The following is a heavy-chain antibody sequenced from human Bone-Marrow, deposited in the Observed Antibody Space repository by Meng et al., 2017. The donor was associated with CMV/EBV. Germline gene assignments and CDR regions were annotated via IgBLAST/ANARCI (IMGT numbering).Heavy chain of an antibody. Sequence: KVSGYTFTDYYMHWVQQAPGKGLEWMGLVDPEDGETIYAEKFQGRVTITADTSTDTAYMELSSLRSEDTAVYYCAKGSGNHRVYYFDYWGQGTLVTVSS. CDR2: VDPEDGET. CDR1: GYTFTDYY. V-gene: IGHV1-69-2*01. J-gene: IGHJ4*02. D-gene: IGHD3-10*01. CDR3: AKGSGNHRVYYFDY.